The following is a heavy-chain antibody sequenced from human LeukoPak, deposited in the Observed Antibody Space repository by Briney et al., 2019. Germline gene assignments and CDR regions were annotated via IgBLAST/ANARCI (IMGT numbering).Heavy chain of an antibody. CDR3: AKDSKDYGDYNYFDF. Sequence: GGSLRLSCAASGFTFSTCHIHWVRQAPGKGLEWVALIWYDGSKTYYADSVKGRFTVSRDNSKNTLYLQMNSLRAEDTAVYYCAKDSKDYGDYNYFDFWGQGTRVTVSS. D-gene: IGHD4-17*01. J-gene: IGHJ4*02. V-gene: IGHV3-33*06. CDR1: GFTFSTCH. CDR2: IWYDGSKT.